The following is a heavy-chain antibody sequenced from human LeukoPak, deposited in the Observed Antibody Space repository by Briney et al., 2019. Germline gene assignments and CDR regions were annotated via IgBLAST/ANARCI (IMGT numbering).Heavy chain of an antibody. V-gene: IGHV1-69*02. J-gene: IGHJ4*02. D-gene: IGHD1-26*01. CDR1: GGTFSSYT. CDR2: IIPILGIA. Sequence: ASVKVSCKASGGTFSSYTISWVRQAPGQGLEWMGRIIPILGIANYAQKFQGRVTITADKSTSTAYMELSSLRSEDTAVYYCARGVGGSWIFDYWGQGTPVTVSS. CDR3: ARGVGGSWIFDY.